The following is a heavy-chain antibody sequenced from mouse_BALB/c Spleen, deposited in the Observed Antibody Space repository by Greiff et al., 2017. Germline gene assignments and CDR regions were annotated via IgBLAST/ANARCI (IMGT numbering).Heavy chain of an antibody. CDR2: IDPANGNT. CDR3: AREATATYYFDY. D-gene: IGHD1-2*01. V-gene: IGHV14-3*02. Sequence: EVQLQQSGAELVKPGASVKLSCTASGFNIKDTYMHWVKQRPEQGLEWIGRIDPANGNTKYDPKFQGKATITADTSSNTAYLQLSSLTSEDTAVYYCAREATATYYFDYWGQGTTLTVSS. J-gene: IGHJ2*01. CDR1: GFNIKDTY.